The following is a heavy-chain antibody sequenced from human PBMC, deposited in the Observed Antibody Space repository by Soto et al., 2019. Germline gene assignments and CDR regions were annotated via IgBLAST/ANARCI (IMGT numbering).Heavy chain of an antibody. J-gene: IGHJ4*02. CDR2: INAGNGNT. Sequence: ASVKVFCKASGYTFTSYAIHWVRQAPGQRLEWMGWINAGNGNTKYSQKFQGRVTITRDTSASTAYMELSSLRSEDTAVYYCARDETAYCGGDCSIGPHQVQPFDYWGQGTLVTVSS. D-gene: IGHD2-21*02. V-gene: IGHV1-3*01. CDR1: GYTFTSYA. CDR3: ARDETAYCGGDCSIGPHQVQPFDY.